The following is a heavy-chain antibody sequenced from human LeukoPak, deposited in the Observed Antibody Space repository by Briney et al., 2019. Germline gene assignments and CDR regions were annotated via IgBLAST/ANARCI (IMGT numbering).Heavy chain of an antibody. CDR3: AREARIAVAGTLDY. Sequence: GRSLRLSCAASGFTFSSYAMHWVRQAPGKGLEWVAVIWYDGSNKYYADSVKGRFTISRDNSKNTLYLQMNSLRAEDTAVYYCAREARIAVAGTLDYWGQGTLVTVSS. J-gene: IGHJ4*02. CDR1: GFTFSSYA. D-gene: IGHD6-19*01. V-gene: IGHV3-33*08. CDR2: IWYDGSNK.